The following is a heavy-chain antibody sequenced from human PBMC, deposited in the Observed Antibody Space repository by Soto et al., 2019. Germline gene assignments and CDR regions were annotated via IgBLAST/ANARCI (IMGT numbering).Heavy chain of an antibody. CDR1: GYTFTSYD. CDR2: MNPNSGNT. V-gene: IGHV1-8*01. D-gene: IGHD4-17*01. Sequence: GASVKVSCKASGYTFTSYDINWVRQATGQGLEWMGWMNPNSGNTGYAQKFQGRVTMTRNTSISTAYMELSSLRSEDTAVYYCATGGDYINYYYYYYMDVWGKGTTVTVSS. J-gene: IGHJ6*03. CDR3: ATGGDYINYYYYYYMDV.